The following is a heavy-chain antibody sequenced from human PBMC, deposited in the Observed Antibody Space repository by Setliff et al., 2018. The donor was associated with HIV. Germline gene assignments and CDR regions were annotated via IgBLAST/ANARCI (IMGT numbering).Heavy chain of an antibody. J-gene: IGHJ4*02. D-gene: IGHD3-22*01. CDR2: ISAYNGHT. Sequence: ASVKVSCKASGYTFTSYGISWVRQAPGQGLEWMGWISAYNGHTNYAQKFQGRVTMTIDTSTSTAYMELRSLRSDDTAVYYCARDRYHYGSSGYVRYFDYWGQGTLVTVSS. CDR1: GYTFTSYG. V-gene: IGHV1-18*01. CDR3: ARDRYHYGSSGYVRYFDY.